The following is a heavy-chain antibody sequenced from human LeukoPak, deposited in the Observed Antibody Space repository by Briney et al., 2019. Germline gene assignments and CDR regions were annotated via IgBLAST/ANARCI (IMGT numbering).Heavy chain of an antibody. D-gene: IGHD6-6*01. CDR1: GSTFSSYW. CDR2: IKQDGSEK. CDR3: ARGSYYFDN. Sequence: SGGSLRLSCAASGSTFSSYWMSWVRQAPGKGLEWVANIKQDGSEKYYVDSVKGRFTMSRDNAKNSLYLQMNSLRGEDTAVYYCARGSYYFDNWGQGTLVTVSS. J-gene: IGHJ4*02. V-gene: IGHV3-7*01.